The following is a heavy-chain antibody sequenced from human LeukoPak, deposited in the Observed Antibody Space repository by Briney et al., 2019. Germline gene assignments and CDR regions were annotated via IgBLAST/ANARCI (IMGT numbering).Heavy chain of an antibody. J-gene: IGHJ5*02. V-gene: IGHV1-24*01. CDR3: ARGMSSGSRARNKYNWFDP. D-gene: IGHD6-19*01. CDR1: GYTLTELS. Sequence: ASVKVSCKVSGYTLTELSMHWVRQAPGKGLEWMGGFDPEDGETIYAQKFQGRVTMTEDTSTDTAYMELSSLRSEDTAVYYCARGMSSGSRARNKYNWFDPWGQGTLVTVSS. CDR2: FDPEDGET.